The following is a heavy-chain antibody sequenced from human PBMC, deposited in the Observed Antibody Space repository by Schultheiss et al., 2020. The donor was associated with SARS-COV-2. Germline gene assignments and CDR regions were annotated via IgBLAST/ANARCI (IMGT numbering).Heavy chain of an antibody. V-gene: IGHV3-48*03. Sequence: GGSLRLSCAASGFTFSSYEMNWVRQAPGKGLEWVSYISSSGSTIYYADSVKGRFTISRDNAKNSLYLQMNSLRAEDTAVYYCAAIYGYYGSGSYSGGNYYYGMYVWGQGTTVTVSS. CDR1: GFTFSSYE. CDR2: ISSSGSTI. CDR3: AAIYGYYGSGSYSGGNYYYGMYV. D-gene: IGHD3-10*01. J-gene: IGHJ6*02.